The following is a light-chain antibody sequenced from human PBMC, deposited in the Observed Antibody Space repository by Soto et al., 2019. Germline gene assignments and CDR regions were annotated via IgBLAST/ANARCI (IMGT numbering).Light chain of an antibody. Sequence: DIQMTQSPSTLSASVGDRVTITCRASENINMCLAWYQQKPGQAPRLLIQRASRVERGVPSRFSGSGSDTEFTLTISSLQPDDFATYYCQQYNRYFKSFGQGTKVDIK. CDR3: QQYNRYFKS. J-gene: IGKJ1*01. V-gene: IGKV1-5*03. CDR1: ENINMC. CDR2: RAS.